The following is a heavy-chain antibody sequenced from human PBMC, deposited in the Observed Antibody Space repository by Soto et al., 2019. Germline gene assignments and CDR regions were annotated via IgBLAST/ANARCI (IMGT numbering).Heavy chain of an antibody. CDR2: ISGRGDGT. V-gene: IGHV3-23*01. D-gene: IGHD4-4*01. CDR1: GFTFSSYA. J-gene: IGHJ4*02. CDR3: AKVLTTVLKIPLYFDN. Sequence: GGSLRLSCAASGFTFSSYAMNWVRQAPGKGPEWVSRISGRGDGTYYAASVEGRFTISRDNSKNTLYLQMSSLGADDTAVYFCAKVLTTVLKIPLYFDNWGQGT.